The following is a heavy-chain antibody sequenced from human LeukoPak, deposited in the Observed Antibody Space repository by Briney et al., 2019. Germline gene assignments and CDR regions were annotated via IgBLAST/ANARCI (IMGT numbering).Heavy chain of an antibody. Sequence: GGSLRLSCAASGFTFSSYSMNWVRQAPGKGLEWVSSISSDGDYIYYADSLKGRFTISRDNAKHSLFLQMDSLRVEDTAVYYCARDEAFLGWFDPWGQGTLVTVSS. CDR2: ISSDGDYI. V-gene: IGHV3-21*01. CDR3: ARDEAFLGWFDP. CDR1: GFTFSSYS. D-gene: IGHD3-3*01. J-gene: IGHJ5*02.